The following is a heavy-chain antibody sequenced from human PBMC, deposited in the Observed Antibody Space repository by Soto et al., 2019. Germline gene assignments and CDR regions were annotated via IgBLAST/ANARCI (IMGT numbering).Heavy chain of an antibody. CDR2: INDDGDRA. Sequence: EVQLLESGGGSVQPGGSLKLSCAVSGFTFRTYAMCWVRQAPGKGLEWVSGINDDGDRAYYPHSVKGRFTISRDNSKSTLYLQMNSLRAEDTAVYYCAREEWTNRRPYLYSGMDVGGQWTTVTVSS. D-gene: IGHD3-3*01. CDR1: GFTFRTYA. CDR3: AREEWTNRRPYLYSGMDV. V-gene: IGHV3-23*01. J-gene: IGHJ6*02.